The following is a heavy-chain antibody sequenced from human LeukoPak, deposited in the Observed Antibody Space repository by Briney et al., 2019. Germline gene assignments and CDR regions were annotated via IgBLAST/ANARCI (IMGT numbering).Heavy chain of an antibody. J-gene: IGHJ6*03. CDR3: ARAKSGGAYTFYYYMDV. CDR2: IYYSGST. Sequence: SETLSLTCAVSGGSISRSSYYWSWIRQPPGKGLEWIGYIYYSGSTNYNPSLKSRVTISVDTSKNQFSLKLSSVTAADTAVYYCARAKSGGAYTFYYYMDVWGKGTTVTVSS. CDR1: GGSISRSSYY. D-gene: IGHD1-26*01. V-gene: IGHV4-61*01.